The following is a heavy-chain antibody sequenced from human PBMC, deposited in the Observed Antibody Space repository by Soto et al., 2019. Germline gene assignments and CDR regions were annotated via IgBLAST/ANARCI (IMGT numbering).Heavy chain of an antibody. D-gene: IGHD2-8*01. V-gene: IGHV1-69*01. J-gene: IGHJ6*02. CDR1: GGTFSSYA. CDR2: IIPIFGTA. Sequence: QVQLVQSGAEVKKPGSSVKVSCKASGGTFSSYAISWVRQAPGQGLEWMGGIIPIFGTANYAQKFQGRVTITADESTSTAYMELSSLRSEDKAVYYCARATTGYCTDGVCYTDYYYYYYGMDVWGQWTTVTVSS. CDR3: ARATTGYCTDGVCYTDYYYYYYGMDV.